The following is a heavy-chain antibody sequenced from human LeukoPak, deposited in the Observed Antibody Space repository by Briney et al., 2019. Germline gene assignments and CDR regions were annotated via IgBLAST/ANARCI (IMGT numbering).Heavy chain of an antibody. D-gene: IGHD5-24*01. V-gene: IGHV3-7*01. Sequence: GGSLRLSCSASGFTFSSYWMSWVRRAPGKGLEWVANIKQDGSEKYYVDSVKGRFTISRDNAKNSLYLQMNSLRAEDTAVYYCARDDRDLNAVFDYWGQGTLVTVSS. CDR3: ARDDRDLNAVFDY. CDR2: IKQDGSEK. J-gene: IGHJ4*02. CDR1: GFTFSSYW.